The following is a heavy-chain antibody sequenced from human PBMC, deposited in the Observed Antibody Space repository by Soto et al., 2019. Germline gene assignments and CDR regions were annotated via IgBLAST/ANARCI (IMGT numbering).Heavy chain of an antibody. J-gene: IGHJ6*02. Sequence: EVQLVESGGGLVQPGGSLRLSCAASGFTVSSNYMSWVRQAPGKGLEWVSVIYSGGSTYYADSVKGRFTISRDNSKNTLYLQMNSLRAEDTAVYDCARDHRWFGEFSKGVDYYYGMDVWGQGTTVTVSS. CDR2: IYSGGST. V-gene: IGHV3-66*01. D-gene: IGHD3-10*01. CDR3: ARDHRWFGEFSKGVDYYYGMDV. CDR1: GFTVSSNY.